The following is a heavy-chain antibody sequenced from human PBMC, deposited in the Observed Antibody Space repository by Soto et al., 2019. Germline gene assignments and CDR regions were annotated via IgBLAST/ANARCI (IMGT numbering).Heavy chain of an antibody. D-gene: IGHD2-21*02. J-gene: IGHJ5*02. Sequence: QVQLVQSGAEVKRPGSSVRVSCKASGVTFRDSSFSWVRQAPGQGLEWMGVINPIFGTSNFAQCFRGRFTTTADESTSTGYMERSSLRPEDTAVYYCARALLFVDDTRFDPWGQGTLFPVSS. CDR1: GVTFRDSS. CDR2: INPIFGTS. CDR3: ARALLFVDDTRFDP. V-gene: IGHV1-69*01.